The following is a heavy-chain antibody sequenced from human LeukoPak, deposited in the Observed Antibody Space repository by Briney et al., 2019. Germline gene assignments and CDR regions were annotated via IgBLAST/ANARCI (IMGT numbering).Heavy chain of an antibody. CDR3: ARDRGIGYSSSWYPGY. Sequence: PGGSLRLSCAASGFTFSSYWMSWVRQAPGKGLEWVANIKQDGSEKYYVDSVKGRFTISRDNAKNSLYLQMNSLRAEDTAVYYCARDRGIGYSSSWYPGYWGQGTLVTVSS. CDR2: IKQDGSEK. D-gene: IGHD6-13*01. V-gene: IGHV3-7*01. J-gene: IGHJ4*02. CDR1: GFTFSSYW.